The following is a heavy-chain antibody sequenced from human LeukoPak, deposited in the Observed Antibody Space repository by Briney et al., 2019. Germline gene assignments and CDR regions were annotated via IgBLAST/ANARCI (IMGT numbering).Heavy chain of an antibody. Sequence: GGSLRLSCAASGFTFSNYWMSWVRQAPGKGLEWVANIEQDGSERYYVDSVKGRFTISRDNAKNSLYLQMNSLRAEDTAVYYCARRLSTTVTTFDYWGQGTLVTVSS. CDR3: ARRLSTTVTTFDY. J-gene: IGHJ4*02. CDR2: IEQDGSER. D-gene: IGHD4-11*01. V-gene: IGHV3-7*01. CDR1: GFTFSNYW.